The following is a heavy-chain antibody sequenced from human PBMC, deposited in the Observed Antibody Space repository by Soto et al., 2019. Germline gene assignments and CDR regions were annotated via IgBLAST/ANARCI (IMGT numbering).Heavy chain of an antibody. CDR3: VRDGTKTLRDWFDP. CDR1: GASISGFY. J-gene: IGHJ5*02. D-gene: IGHD1-1*01. Sequence: ETLSLTCTVSGASISGFYWSWIRKSAGKGLEWIGRIYATGTTDYNPSLKSRVMMSVDTSKKQFSLKLRSVTAADTDVYYCVRDGTKTLRDWFDPWGQGISVTVSS. V-gene: IGHV4-4*07. CDR2: IYATGTT.